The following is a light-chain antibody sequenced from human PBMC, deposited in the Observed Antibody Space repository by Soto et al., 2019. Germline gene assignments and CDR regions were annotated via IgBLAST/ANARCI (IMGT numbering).Light chain of an antibody. J-gene: IGKJ2*01. CDR3: QQYNNWPLMYT. Sequence: EIVMTQSPATLSVSPGERDTLSCRASQSVSSNLAWYQQKPGQAPRLLIYGASTRATGIPARFSGSGSGTEFTLTISSLQSEDFAVYYCQQYNNWPLMYTFGHGTKREIK. V-gene: IGKV3-15*01. CDR2: GAS. CDR1: QSVSSN.